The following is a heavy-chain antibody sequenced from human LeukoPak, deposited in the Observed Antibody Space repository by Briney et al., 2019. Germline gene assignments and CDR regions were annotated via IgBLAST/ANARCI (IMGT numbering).Heavy chain of an antibody. J-gene: IGHJ4*02. CDR3: AREVYDILTGYPLFDY. CDR1: GFTFSSYW. D-gene: IGHD3-9*01. CDR2: IKQDGSEK. Sequence: GGSLRLSCVASGFTFSSYWMSWVRQAPGKGLEWVANIKQDGSEKYYVDSVKGRFTISRDNAKNSLYLQMNSLRAEDTAVYYCAREVYDILTGYPLFDYWGQGTLVTVSS. V-gene: IGHV3-7*01.